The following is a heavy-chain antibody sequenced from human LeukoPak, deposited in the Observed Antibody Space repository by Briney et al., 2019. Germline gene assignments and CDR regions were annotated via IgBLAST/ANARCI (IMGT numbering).Heavy chain of an antibody. Sequence: ASAKVSCKASGYTFTSYDINWVRQATGQGLEWMGWMNPNSGNTGYAQKFQGRVTMTRNTSISTAYMELSSLRSEDTAVYYCASTEPGYGGNPAFDWGQGTLVTVSS. V-gene: IGHV1-8*01. D-gene: IGHD4-23*01. CDR2: MNPNSGNT. CDR3: ASTEPGYGGNPAFD. J-gene: IGHJ4*02. CDR1: GYTFTSYD.